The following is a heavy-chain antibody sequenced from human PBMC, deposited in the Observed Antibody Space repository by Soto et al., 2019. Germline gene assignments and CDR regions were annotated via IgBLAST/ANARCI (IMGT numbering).Heavy chain of an antibody. CDR2: IVVGSGNT. J-gene: IGHJ3*02. CDR1: GFTFTSSA. V-gene: IGHV1-58*02. Sequence: GASVKVSCKASGFTFTSSAMQWVRQARGQRLEWIGWIVVGSGNTNYAQKFQERVTITRDMSTSTAYMELSSLRSEDTAVYYCAAGASYYYDSSGPGAFDIWGQGTMVTVSS. CDR3: AAGASYYYDSSGPGAFDI. D-gene: IGHD3-22*01.